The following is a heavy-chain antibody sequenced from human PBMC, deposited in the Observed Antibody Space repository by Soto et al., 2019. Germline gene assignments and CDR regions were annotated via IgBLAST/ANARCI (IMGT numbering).Heavy chain of an antibody. Sequence: SVKVSCKASGGTFSSYAISWVRQAPGQGLEWMGGIIPIFGTANYAQKFQGRVTITADESTSTAYMELSSLRSEDTAVYYCAREGYYDSSGLTGAFDIWGQGTMVTVS. J-gene: IGHJ3*02. CDR2: IIPIFGTA. V-gene: IGHV1-69*13. D-gene: IGHD3-22*01. CDR3: AREGYYDSSGLTGAFDI. CDR1: GGTFSSYA.